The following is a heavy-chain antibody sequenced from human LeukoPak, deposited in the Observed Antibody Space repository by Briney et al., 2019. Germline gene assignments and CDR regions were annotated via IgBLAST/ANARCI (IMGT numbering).Heavy chain of an antibody. V-gene: IGHV3-21*01. CDR1: GFTFSSFN. D-gene: IGHD6-19*01. J-gene: IGHJ4*02. CDR3: ARYNSGWNDY. Sequence: GGTLRLSCAASGFTFSSFNMNWVRQAPGKGLEWVSSISSTSSLIWYADSLKGRFTISRDNAKNSLYLQMDSLRAEDTAIYYCARYNSGWNDYWGQGTLVTVSS. CDR2: ISSTSSLI.